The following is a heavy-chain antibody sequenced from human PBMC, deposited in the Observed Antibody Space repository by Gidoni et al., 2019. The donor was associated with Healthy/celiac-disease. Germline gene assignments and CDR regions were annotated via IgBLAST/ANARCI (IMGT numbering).Heavy chain of an antibody. D-gene: IGHD3-22*01. CDR1: GGPFSSYA. CDR3: ARLKDEAGYYPQVDY. J-gene: IGHJ4*02. Sequence: QVQLVPSGAEVKKPGSSVKVSCKASGGPFSSYAISWVRQAPGQGLEWMGGIIPIFGTANYAQKFQGRVTITADKSTSTAYMELSSLRSEDTAVYYCARLKDEAGYYPQVDYWGQGTLVTVSS. CDR2: IIPIFGTA. V-gene: IGHV1-69*06.